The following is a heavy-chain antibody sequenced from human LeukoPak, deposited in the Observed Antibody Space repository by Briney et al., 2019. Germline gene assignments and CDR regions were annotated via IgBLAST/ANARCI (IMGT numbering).Heavy chain of an antibody. CDR2: INPNTGGT. CDR3: AGGPGVPAPILDP. Sequence: GASVKVSCKASGYTFTGYYMHWVRQAPGQGLEWMGWINPNTGGTSYAQRFQGRVTMTRDTSISTAYMELSSLRSDDTAVYFCAGGPGVPAPILDPWGQGTLVTVSS. D-gene: IGHD2-2*01. CDR1: GYTFTGYY. J-gene: IGHJ5*02. V-gene: IGHV1-2*02.